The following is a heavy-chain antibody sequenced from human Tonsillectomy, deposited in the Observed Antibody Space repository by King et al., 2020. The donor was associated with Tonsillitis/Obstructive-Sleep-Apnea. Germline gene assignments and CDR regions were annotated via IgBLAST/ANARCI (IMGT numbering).Heavy chain of an antibody. CDR2: IYPGDSDT. D-gene: IGHD4-11*01. CDR3: ARRGGGSYSNYSPLDY. J-gene: IGHJ4*02. Sequence: QLVQSGAEVKKPGESLKISCKGSGYSFTSYWIGWVRQMPGKGLEWMGIIYPGDSDTRYSPSFQGQVTIPADKAISPAYLQWSSLKAPDTAMYYCARRGGGSYSNYSPLDYWGQGTLVTVSS. CDR1: GYSFTSYW. V-gene: IGHV5-51*01.